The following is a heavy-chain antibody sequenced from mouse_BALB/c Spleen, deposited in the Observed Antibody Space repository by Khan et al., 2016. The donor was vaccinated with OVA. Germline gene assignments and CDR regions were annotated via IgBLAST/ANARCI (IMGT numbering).Heavy chain of an antibody. D-gene: IGHD2-12*01. CDR2: IYHGNGYT. J-gene: IGHJ2*01. CDR1: GSTFTSYG. Sequence: VQLKESGAELGRPGSSVKLSCKTSGSTFTSYGIKWVKQRPGQGLEWIGYIYHGNGYTEYNEKFQGKAILTSDTSSNTAYMQLRSLTSEDSAIYFCTTAYYRYYFDYWGQGTTLTVSS. CDR3: TTAYYRYYFDY. V-gene: IGHV1S134*01.